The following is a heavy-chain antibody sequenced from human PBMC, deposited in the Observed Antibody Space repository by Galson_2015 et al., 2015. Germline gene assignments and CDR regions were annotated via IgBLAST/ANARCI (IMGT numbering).Heavy chain of an antibody. V-gene: IGHV5-51*01. CDR1: GYTFSNYW. D-gene: IGHD5-18*01. Sequence: QSGAEVKKPGESLKISCKGSGYTFSNYWVGWVRQMPGKGLEWMGIIYPGDSDTRYSPSFQGQVTISADKSINTAFLQWSSMEASDTAMYSCARRGNTYDYSDYWGQGTLVTVSS. CDR3: ARRGNTYDYSDY. CDR2: IYPGDSDT. J-gene: IGHJ4*02.